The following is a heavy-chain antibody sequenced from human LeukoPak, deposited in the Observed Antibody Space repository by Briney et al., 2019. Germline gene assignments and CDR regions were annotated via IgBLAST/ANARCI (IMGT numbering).Heavy chain of an antibody. V-gene: IGHV3-64*01. D-gene: IGHD6-19*01. CDR2: ISSNGGST. Sequence: GGSLRLSCAASGFTFDDYAMHWVRQAPGKGLEYVSAISSNGGSTYYANSVKGRFTVSRDNSKNTLYLQMGSLRAEDMAVYYCARDGIAGAPTYYFDYWGQGTLVTVSS. J-gene: IGHJ4*02. CDR3: ARDGIAGAPTYYFDY. CDR1: GFTFDDYA.